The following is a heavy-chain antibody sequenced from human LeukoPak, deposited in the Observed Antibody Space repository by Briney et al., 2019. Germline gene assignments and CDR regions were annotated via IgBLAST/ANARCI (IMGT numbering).Heavy chain of an antibody. D-gene: IGHD3-22*01. CDR3: ARNRYDSSGYLYYYYYGIDV. J-gene: IGHJ6*02. Sequence: SVKVSCTASGGTFSSYAISWVRQAPGQGLEWMGGIIPIFGTANYAQKFQGRVTITADESTSTAYMELSSLRSEDTAVYYCARNRYDSSGYLYYYYYGIDVWGQGTTVTVSS. V-gene: IGHV1-69*13. CDR1: GGTFSSYA. CDR2: IIPIFGTA.